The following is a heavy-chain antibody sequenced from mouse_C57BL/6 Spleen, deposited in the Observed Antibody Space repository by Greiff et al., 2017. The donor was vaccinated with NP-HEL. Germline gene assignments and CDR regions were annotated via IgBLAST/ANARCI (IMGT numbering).Heavy chain of an antibody. J-gene: IGHJ2*01. CDR3: ARGSLYYDYGYYFDY. D-gene: IGHD2-4*01. V-gene: IGHV1-52*01. CDR1: GYTFTSYW. CDR2: IDPSDSET. Sequence: VQLQQPGAELVRPGSSVKLSCKASGYTFTSYWMHWVKQRPIQGLEWIGNIDPSDSETHYNQKFKDKATLTVDKSSSTAYMQLSSLTSEDSAVYYCARGSLYYDYGYYFDYWGQGTTLTVSS.